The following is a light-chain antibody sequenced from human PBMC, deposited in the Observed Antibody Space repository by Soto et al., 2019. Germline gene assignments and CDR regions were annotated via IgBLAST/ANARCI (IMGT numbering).Light chain of an antibody. CDR2: DVS. CDR3: SSYTSSSTLGV. V-gene: IGLV2-14*01. J-gene: IGLJ1*01. Sequence: QSVLTQPASVSGSPGQSITISCTGTSSDVGGYNYVSWYQQHPGKAPKLMIYDVSNRPSGVSNRFSGSKSGNTASLTISGLQAEEEDDYSCSSYTSSSTLGVFGTGTKLTVL. CDR1: SSDVGGYNY.